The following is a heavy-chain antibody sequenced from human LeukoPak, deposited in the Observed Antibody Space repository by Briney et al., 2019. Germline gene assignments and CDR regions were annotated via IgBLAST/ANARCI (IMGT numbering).Heavy chain of an antibody. J-gene: IGHJ4*02. CDR2: IYHSGST. V-gene: IGHV4-38-2*01. CDR3: ARGAPRAPFDY. CDR1: GYSISSGYY. Sequence: SETLSLTCAVSGYSISSGYYWGWIRQPPGKGLDWIGSIYHSGSTYYNPSLKSRVTISVDTSKNQFSLKLSSVTAADTAVYYCARGAPRAPFDYWGQGTLVTVSS.